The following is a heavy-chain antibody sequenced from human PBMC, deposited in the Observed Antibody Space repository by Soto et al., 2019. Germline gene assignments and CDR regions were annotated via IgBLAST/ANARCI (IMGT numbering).Heavy chain of an antibody. V-gene: IGHV4-39*01. CDR3: ARLEGLATISYYFDF. D-gene: IGHD3-9*01. Sequence: SETLSLTCRVSGDSINSDKYYWGWIRQPPGKGLEWIGSIYFRGNTYYNPSLQTRVTISLDKSKSQFSLKLNSVTAADSAVYFCARLEGLATISYYFDFWGQGALVTVSS. J-gene: IGHJ4*02. CDR1: GDSINSDKYY. CDR2: IYFRGNT.